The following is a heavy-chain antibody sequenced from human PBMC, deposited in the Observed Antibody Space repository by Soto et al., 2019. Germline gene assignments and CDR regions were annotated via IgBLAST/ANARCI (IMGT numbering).Heavy chain of an antibody. Sequence: QVQLVQSGAEVKKPGASVKVSCKSSGYTFSNYDVNWVRQAPGQGLEWMGWMNPNTGNTGYAQNFQGRITMTGDTSTSTGYLELRGLRTEAPAAYYCARHPERPLLGFDYWGQGPLVSVSS. CDR1: GYTFSNYD. J-gene: IGHJ4*02. D-gene: IGHD3-10*01. CDR3: ARHPERPLLGFDY. V-gene: IGHV1-8*01. CDR2: MNPNTGNT.